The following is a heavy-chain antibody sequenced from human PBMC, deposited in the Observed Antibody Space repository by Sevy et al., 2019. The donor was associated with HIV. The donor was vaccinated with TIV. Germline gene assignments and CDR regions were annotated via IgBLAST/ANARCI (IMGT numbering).Heavy chain of an antibody. Sequence: GGSLRLSCAASGLSISTYGMHWVRQAPGKWLEWVAVIWYDGRNKYYADSVKGRFTISRDTSKNTLYLQMNSLKVEDTAVYYCVAAFGEGWFDPWGQGTLVTVSS. J-gene: IGHJ5*02. D-gene: IGHD6-13*01. CDR1: GLSISTYG. V-gene: IGHV3-33*01. CDR3: VAAFGEGWFDP. CDR2: IWYDGRNK.